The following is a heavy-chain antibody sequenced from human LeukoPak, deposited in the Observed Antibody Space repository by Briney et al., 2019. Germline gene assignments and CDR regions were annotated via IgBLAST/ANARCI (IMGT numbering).Heavy chain of an antibody. CDR1: GFTFSSYS. J-gene: IGHJ3*02. V-gene: IGHV3-21*01. D-gene: IGHD3-10*01. CDR2: ISSSSSYI. CDR3: ARDRKPWITMVRGVLPGFFDI. Sequence: KSGGSLRLSCAASGFTFSSYSMNWVRQAPGKGLEWVSSISSSSSYIYYADSVKGRFIISRDNAKNSLYLQMNSLRAEDTAVYYCARDRKPWITMVRGVLPGFFDIWGQGTMVTVSS.